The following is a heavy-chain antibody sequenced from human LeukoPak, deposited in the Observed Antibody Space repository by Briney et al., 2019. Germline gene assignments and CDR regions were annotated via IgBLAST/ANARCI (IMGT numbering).Heavy chain of an antibody. CDR2: ISTSGTT. D-gene: IGHD3-10*01. CDR1: GGSISSYY. CDR3: AREDHGSGSLRPFDY. J-gene: IGHJ4*02. Sequence: SETLSLTCNVSGGSISSYYWSWIRQPAGKGLEWIGRISTSGTTNYNPSLKSRVTMSLDTSMNQFSLMLNSVTAADTAVYFCAREDHGSGSLRPFDYRGQGTLVTVSS. V-gene: IGHV4-4*07.